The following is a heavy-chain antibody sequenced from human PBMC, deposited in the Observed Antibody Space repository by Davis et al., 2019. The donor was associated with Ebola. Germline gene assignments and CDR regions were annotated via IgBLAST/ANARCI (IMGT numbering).Heavy chain of an antibody. J-gene: IGHJ6*02. V-gene: IGHV1-18*01. CDR3: ARDSSSWYLNYGLDV. Sequence: ASVKVSCKASGYTFTSYGISWVRHAPRQGLEWMGWISAYNGNTNYAPKLQGRVTMTTDTSTSTAYMELRSLRSDDAAVYYCARDSSSWYLNYGLDVWGQGTTVTVSS. CDR2: ISAYNGNT. D-gene: IGHD6-13*01. CDR1: GYTFTSYG.